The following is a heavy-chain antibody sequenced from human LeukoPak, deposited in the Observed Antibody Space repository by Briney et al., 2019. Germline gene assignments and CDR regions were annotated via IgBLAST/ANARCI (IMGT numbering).Heavy chain of an antibody. D-gene: IGHD2-2*01. V-gene: IGHV3-21*01. CDR1: GFTFSSYS. Sequence: GGSLRLSCAASGFTFSSYSMNWVRQAPGKGLEWVSSISSSSSYIYYADSVKGRFTISRDNAKNSLYLQMNSLRAEDTAVYYCVVPAANDAFDIWGQGTMVTVSS. J-gene: IGHJ3*02. CDR3: VVPAANDAFDI. CDR2: ISSSSSYI.